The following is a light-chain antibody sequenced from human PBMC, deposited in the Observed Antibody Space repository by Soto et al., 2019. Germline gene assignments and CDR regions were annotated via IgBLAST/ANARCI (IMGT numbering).Light chain of an antibody. CDR1: NSDVGGYKY. CDR3: ASYTSSITSLI. V-gene: IGLV2-14*01. Sequence: QSALTQPASVSGSPGQSITISCTGTNSDVGGYKYVSWYQQHPDKAPKLIIFEVSNRPSGMSSRFSGSKSGNTASLTISGLQADDEADYYCASYTSSITSLIFGRGTKLTVL. J-gene: IGLJ2*01. CDR2: EVS.